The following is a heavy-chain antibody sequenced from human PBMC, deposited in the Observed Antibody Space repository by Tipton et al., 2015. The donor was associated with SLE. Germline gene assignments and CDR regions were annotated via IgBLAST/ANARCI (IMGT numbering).Heavy chain of an antibody. V-gene: IGHV4-38-2*01. Sequence: TLSLTCAVSGYSITSGYYWGWIRQPPGKGLEWIGTISHSGTSYYNPSLNSRVTISRDTSNNHFSLKLISVTAADTAVYYCAKGEVYYYDSSGYSSDAFDIWGQGTMVTVSS. CDR1: GYSITSGYY. J-gene: IGHJ3*02. CDR3: AKGEVYYYDSSGYSSDAFDI. CDR2: ISHSGTS. D-gene: IGHD3-22*01.